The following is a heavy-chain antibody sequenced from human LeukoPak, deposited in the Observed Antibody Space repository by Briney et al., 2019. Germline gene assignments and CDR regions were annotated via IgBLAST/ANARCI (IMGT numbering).Heavy chain of an antibody. CDR1: GFTFSSYS. J-gene: IGHJ4*02. CDR3: ATNFGMDYFDY. V-gene: IGHV3-21*01. Sequence: KPGGSLRLPCAVSGFTFSSYSMSWVRQAPGKGLEWVSSISSSGTYKYYADSVKGRFTISRDNAKNSLYLQMNSLRAEDTAVYYCATNFGMDYFDYWGQGTLVTVSS. D-gene: IGHD4/OR15-4a*01. CDR2: ISSSGTYK.